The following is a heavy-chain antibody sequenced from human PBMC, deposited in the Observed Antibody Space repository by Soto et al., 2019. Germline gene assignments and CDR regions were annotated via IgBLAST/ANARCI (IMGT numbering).Heavy chain of an antibody. CDR3: ARMRLSVAVAGPGNRFHP. CDR1: GGSISSSNYY. CDR2: IYYSGST. Sequence: QLQLQESGPGLVKPSETLSLTCTVSGGSISSSNYYWGWIRQPPGKGLEWIGRIYYSGSTYYNPSPTSRVPISVDTSNNQFSLKLSSVTAADTAVYYCARMRLSVAVAGPGNRFHPWCQGTLVTFSS. J-gene: IGHJ5*02. D-gene: IGHD6-19*01. V-gene: IGHV4-39*01.